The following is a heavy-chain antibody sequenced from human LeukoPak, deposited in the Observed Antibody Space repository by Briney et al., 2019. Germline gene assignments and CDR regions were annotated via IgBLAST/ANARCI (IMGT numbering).Heavy chain of an antibody. J-gene: IGHJ4*02. CDR3: ARGRDRSKAGDH. D-gene: IGHD5-24*01. V-gene: IGHV4-34*01. Sequence: PSETLSLTCAVYGGSCDDYYCSWLRQPPGKGLEWIGEIHPSGTFYYNSSLLSRVTISIGTSKSQFSLRLTSVTAADTAFYYCARGRDRSKAGDHWGQGSLVTVSS. CDR2: IHPSGTF. CDR1: GGSCDDYY.